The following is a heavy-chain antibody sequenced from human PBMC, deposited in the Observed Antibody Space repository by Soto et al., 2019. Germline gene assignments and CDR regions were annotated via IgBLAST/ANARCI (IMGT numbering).Heavy chain of an antibody. V-gene: IGHV4-4*07. CDR1: GYSINSDDY. CDR2: VYAAGNT. CDR3: ARVFDYWSGFYVY. D-gene: IGHD3-3*01. J-gene: IGHJ4*02. Sequence: SETLSLTCTVSGYSINSDDYWSWIRQPAGKGLEWIGRVYAAGNTNYNPSLTGRVTMSIDTSKKQFSLRMTSLTAADTAVYFCARVFDYWSGFYVYWGQGMLVTVSS.